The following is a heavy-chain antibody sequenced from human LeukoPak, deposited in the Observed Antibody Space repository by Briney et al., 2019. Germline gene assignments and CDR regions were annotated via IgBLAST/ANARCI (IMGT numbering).Heavy chain of an antibody. V-gene: IGHV1-24*01. CDR3: ATFQAYANSGHLRPYFDY. CDR1: GYSLTELA. Sequence: ASVKVSCKISGYSLTELAIHWVRQAPGKGLEWMGGSDPEDGKTYFAEKFQGRVTFTEDTSTDTAFMELSRLRSDDTAVYYCATFQAYANSGHLRPYFDYWGQGTLVTVSS. D-gene: IGHD3-22*01. J-gene: IGHJ4*02. CDR2: SDPEDGKT.